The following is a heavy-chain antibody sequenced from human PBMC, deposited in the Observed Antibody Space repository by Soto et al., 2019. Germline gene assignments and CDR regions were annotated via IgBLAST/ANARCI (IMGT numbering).Heavy chain of an antibody. Sequence: EVQLVESGGGLVQPGGSLRLSCEASGFTFRNYDMHWVRQGKGKGLEWVSGISAAGDPAYADAVEGRFTISRENVQNSFFLQMNSLSGADTAVYYCARTGRDFYGLDVWGQGTTVIVSS. D-gene: IGHD1-1*01. J-gene: IGHJ6*02. CDR2: ISAAGDP. CDR1: GFTFRNYD. V-gene: IGHV3-13*05. CDR3: ARTGRDFYGLDV.